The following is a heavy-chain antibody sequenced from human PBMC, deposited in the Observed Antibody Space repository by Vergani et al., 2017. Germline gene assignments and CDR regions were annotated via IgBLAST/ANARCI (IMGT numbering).Heavy chain of an antibody. CDR2: ISSSSSYI. CDR3: ARGGLPFDY. Sequence: EVQVVESGGGLVKPGGSLRLSCAASGFTLSSCHMNWVRQAPGKGLEWVSSISSSSSYIYYADSVKGRFTISRDNAKNSLYLQLNSLRAEDTAVYYCARGGLPFDYWGQGTLVTVSS. D-gene: IGHD5-18*01. J-gene: IGHJ4*02. CDR1: GFTLSSCH. V-gene: IGHV3-21*01.